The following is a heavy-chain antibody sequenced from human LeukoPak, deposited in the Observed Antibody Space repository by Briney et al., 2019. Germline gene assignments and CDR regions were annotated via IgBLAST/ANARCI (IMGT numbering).Heavy chain of an antibody. CDR1: GGTFSSYA. CDR2: IIPIFGTA. CDR3: ARSYCSSTSCRGGTGLGGYYYYYYMDV. V-gene: IGHV1-69*13. Sequence: SVKISCKASGGTFSSYAISWVRQAPGQGLEWMGGIIPIFGTANYAQKFQGRVTITADESTSTAYMELSSLRSEDTAVYYCARSYCSSTSCRGGTGLGGYYYYYYMDVWGKGTTVTVSS. J-gene: IGHJ6*03. D-gene: IGHD2-2*01.